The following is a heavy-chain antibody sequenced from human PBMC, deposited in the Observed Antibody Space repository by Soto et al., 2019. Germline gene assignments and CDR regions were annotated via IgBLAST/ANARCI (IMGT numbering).Heavy chain of an antibody. D-gene: IGHD6-13*01. CDR1: GGSISSSSYY. CDR3: ARSAAGVYYYYYGMDV. CDR2: IYYSGKT. V-gene: IGHV4-39*01. J-gene: IGHJ6*02. Sequence: SETLSLTCSVSGGSISSSSYYWGWIRQPPGKGLEWIGNIYYSGKTYYTPSLKSRVTISVDTSKNQFSLKLSSVTAADTAVYYCARSAAGVYYYYYGMDVWGQGTTVTVSS.